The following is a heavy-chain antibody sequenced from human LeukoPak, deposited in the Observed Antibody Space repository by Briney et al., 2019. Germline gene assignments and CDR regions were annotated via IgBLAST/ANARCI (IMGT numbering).Heavy chain of an antibody. CDR3: ARLKNYAFDY. Sequence: GWSLRLSCAASGFFFSSDWMSWVRQAPGKGLERVANTNQDGSDKYYVDSMKGRFTISRDNAKNSLYLQMNSLRAEDTAVYYCARLKNYAFDYWGQGILVTVSS. CDR2: TNQDGSDK. CDR1: GFFFSSDW. D-gene: IGHD2-2*01. J-gene: IGHJ4*02. V-gene: IGHV3-7*04.